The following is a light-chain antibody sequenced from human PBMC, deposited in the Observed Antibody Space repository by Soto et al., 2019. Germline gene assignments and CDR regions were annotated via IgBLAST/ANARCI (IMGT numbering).Light chain of an antibody. CDR3: AAWADSSWV. V-gene: IGLV1-44*01. CDR1: SSNIGSNT. Sequence: QSVLTQPPSASGTPGQRVTISCSGSSSNIGSNTVNWYQQLPGTAPKLLIYSNNQRPSGVPDRFSGSKSGTSASLAISGLQSEDEADYYCAAWADSSWVFGGGTQLTVL. J-gene: IGLJ3*02. CDR2: SNN.